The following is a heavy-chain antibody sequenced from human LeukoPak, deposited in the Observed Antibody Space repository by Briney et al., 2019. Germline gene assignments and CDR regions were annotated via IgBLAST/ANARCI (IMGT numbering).Heavy chain of an antibody. J-gene: IGHJ5*02. V-gene: IGHV1-3*01. CDR1: GYTFTSYA. Sequence: ASVKVSCKASGYTFTSYAMHWVRQAPGQGLEWMGWINAGNGNTKYSKKFQGRVTITRDTSASTAYMELSSLRSEDTAVYYCARDPSYYYGSGSYYDPWGQGTLVTVSS. CDR2: INAGNGNT. CDR3: ARDPSYYYGSGSYYDP. D-gene: IGHD3-10*01.